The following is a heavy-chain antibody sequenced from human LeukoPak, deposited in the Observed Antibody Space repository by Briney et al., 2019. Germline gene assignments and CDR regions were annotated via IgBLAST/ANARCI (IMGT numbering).Heavy chain of an antibody. V-gene: IGHV3-30-3*01. CDR1: GFTFSSYA. CDR2: ISNDGSNK. CDR3: ARAYSYDFWSGLNY. D-gene: IGHD3-3*01. J-gene: IGHJ4*02. Sequence: GGSLRLSCAASGFTFSSYAMHWVRQAPGKGLEWVAVISNDGSNKYSADSVKGRFTISRGNSKNTLYLQMNSLRPEDTAVYYCARAYSYDFWSGLNYWGQGTLVTVSS.